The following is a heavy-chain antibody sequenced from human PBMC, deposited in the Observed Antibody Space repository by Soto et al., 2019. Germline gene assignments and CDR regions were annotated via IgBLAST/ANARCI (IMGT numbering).Heavy chain of an antibody. CDR3: ARGWFGEFLYYLDY. V-gene: IGHV1-18*01. J-gene: IGHJ4*02. D-gene: IGHD3-10*01. CDR2: ISAYNGNT. CDR1: GYTFINYG. Sequence: QVQLVQSGAELKKPGASVKVSCKASGYTFINYGINWVRQAPGQGLEWMGWISAYNGNTNYAQKLQGRVTMTTDTSTSTAYMELRSLISDDTAVYFCARGWFGEFLYYLDYWGQGTLVTVSS.